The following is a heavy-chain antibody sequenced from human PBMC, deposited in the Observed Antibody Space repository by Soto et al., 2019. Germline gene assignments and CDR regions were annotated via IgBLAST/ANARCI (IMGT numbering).Heavy chain of an antibody. CDR2: INHSGST. Sequence: SETLSLTCAVYGGSFSGYYWSWIRQPPGKGLEWIGEINHSGSTNYNPSLKSRVTISVDTSKNQFSLKLSSVTAADTAVYYCARWGSSSASLRGHYYYMDVWGKGTTVTVSS. CDR3: ARWGSSSASLRGHYYYMDV. CDR1: GGSFSGYY. V-gene: IGHV4-34*01. J-gene: IGHJ6*03. D-gene: IGHD6-6*01.